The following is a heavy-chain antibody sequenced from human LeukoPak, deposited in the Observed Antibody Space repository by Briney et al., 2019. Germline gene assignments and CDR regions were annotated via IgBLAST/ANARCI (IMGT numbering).Heavy chain of an antibody. D-gene: IGHD7-27*01. CDR1: GFTFSSYA. CDR2: ISGSGGST. V-gene: IGHV3-23*01. CDR3: ANPGDPDYYYYYMDV. Sequence: PGGSLRLSCAASGFTFSSYAMSWVRQAPGKGLEWVSAISGSGGSTYYADSVKGRFTISRDNSKNTLYLQMNSLRAEDTAVYYCANPGDPDYYYYYMDVWGQGTMVTVSS. J-gene: IGHJ6*03.